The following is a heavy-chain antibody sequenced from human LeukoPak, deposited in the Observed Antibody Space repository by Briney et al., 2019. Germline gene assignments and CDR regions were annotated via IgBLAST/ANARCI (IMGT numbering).Heavy chain of an antibody. CDR1: GITVSSNY. CDR3: ARGVQMATIGDY. J-gene: IGHJ4*02. Sequence: TGGSLRLSCAASGITVSSNYMSWVRQAPGKGLEWVSVTYSGGSTYYADSVKGRFSISRDNSKNTLYLQMNSLRAEDAAVYYCARGVQMATIGDYWGQGTLVTVSS. V-gene: IGHV3-53*01. D-gene: IGHD5-24*01. CDR2: TYSGGST.